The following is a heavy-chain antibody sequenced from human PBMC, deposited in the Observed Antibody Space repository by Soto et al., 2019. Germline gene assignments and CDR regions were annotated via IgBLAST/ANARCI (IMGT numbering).Heavy chain of an antibody. J-gene: IGHJ4*02. D-gene: IGHD6-19*01. V-gene: IGHV2-5*02. CDR2: IYWDDDK. CDR1: GFSLSSTRMA. CDR3: AHIVVAGLGYYFDY. Sequence: QITLKESGPTLVKPTQTLTLTCTFSGFSLSSTRMAVGWIRQPPGKALEWLALIYWDDDKRYSPFLKSRLTIXXXNXXNQVVITMSNMDPVDTARYYCAHIVVAGLGYYFDYWGQGTLVTVSS.